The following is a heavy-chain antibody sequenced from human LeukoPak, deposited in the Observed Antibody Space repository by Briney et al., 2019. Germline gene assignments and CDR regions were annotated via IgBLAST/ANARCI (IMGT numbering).Heavy chain of an antibody. CDR1: GFTFSSYA. CDR3: ARYDARYGMDV. D-gene: IGHD1-1*01. CDR2: ISYDGSNK. Sequence: RGSLRLSCAASGFTFSSYAMHWVRQAPGKGLEWVAVISYDGSNKYYADSVKGRFTISRDNSKNTLYLQMNSLRAEDTAVYYCARYDARYGMDVWGQGTTVTVSS. V-gene: IGHV3-30-3*01. J-gene: IGHJ6*02.